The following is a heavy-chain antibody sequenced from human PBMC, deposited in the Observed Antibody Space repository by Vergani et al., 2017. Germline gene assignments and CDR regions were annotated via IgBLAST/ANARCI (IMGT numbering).Heavy chain of an antibody. CDR1: GGSISSYY. J-gene: IGHJ6*03. CDR3: ARARTEYCSSTSCDYYYYYYXMDV. D-gene: IGHD2-2*01. CDR2: IYYSGST. Sequence: QVQLQESGPGLVKPSETLSLTCTVSGGSISSYYWSWIRQPPGKGLEWIGYIYYSGSTNYNPSLKSRVTISVDTSKNQFSLKLGSVTAADTAVYYCARARTEYCSSTSCDYYYYYYXMDVWGKGTTVTVSS. V-gene: IGHV4-59*01.